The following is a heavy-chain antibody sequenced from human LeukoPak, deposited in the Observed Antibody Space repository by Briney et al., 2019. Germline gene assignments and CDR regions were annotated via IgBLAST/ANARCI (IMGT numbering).Heavy chain of an antibody. D-gene: IGHD3-22*01. CDR3: ARGKDYYDSIGYYYFDY. CDR1: GGSFSGYY. Sequence: PSETLSLTCAVYGGSFSGYYWSWIRQPPGKGLEWIGEINHSGSTNYNPSLKSRVTISVDTSKNQFSLKLSSVTAADTAVYYCARGKDYYDSIGYYYFDYWGQGTLVTVSS. V-gene: IGHV4-34*01. CDR2: INHSGST. J-gene: IGHJ4*02.